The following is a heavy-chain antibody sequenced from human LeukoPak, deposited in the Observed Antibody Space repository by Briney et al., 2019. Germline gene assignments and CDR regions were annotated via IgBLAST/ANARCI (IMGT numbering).Heavy chain of an antibody. CDR2: IYYSGST. CDR3: ARDLLSEGNHLDY. Sequence: SETLSLTCTVSGGSISSGDYYWSWIRQPPGKGLEWIGYIYYSGSTYYNPSLKSRVTISVDTSKNQFSLKLSSVTAADTAVYYCARDLLSEGNHLDYWGQGTLVTVSS. CDR1: GGSISSGDYY. D-gene: IGHD4-23*01. V-gene: IGHV4-30-4*01. J-gene: IGHJ4*02.